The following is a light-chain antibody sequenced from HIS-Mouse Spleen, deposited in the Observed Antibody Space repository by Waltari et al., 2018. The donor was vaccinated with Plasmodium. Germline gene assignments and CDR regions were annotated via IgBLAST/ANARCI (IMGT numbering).Light chain of an antibody. CDR1: QSISSY. V-gene: IGKV1-39*01. J-gene: IGKJ1*01. CDR3: QQNYNTWT. Sequence: DIQMTQSPSSLSASVGDRVTITCRASQSISSYLNWYQQKPRKAPKLLIYAASSLQSRVPSRCSGSGSGTDFTLTISSLQPEDFATYYCQQNYNTWTFGQGTKVEIK. CDR2: AAS.